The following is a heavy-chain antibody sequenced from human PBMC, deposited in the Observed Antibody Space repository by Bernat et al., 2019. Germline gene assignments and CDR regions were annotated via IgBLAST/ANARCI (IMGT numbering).Heavy chain of an antibody. Sequence: EVQLVETGGGLTQPGGSLRLSCAVSGLTVSSNYMSWVRQAPGKGLEWVSLIYTGDTTYYTDSVQGRFTISRDNSKNTLSLQMNSLRAKDTAVYYCARDNYYGSGIWGLDVWGQGTTVTVSS. CDR2: IYTGDTT. V-gene: IGHV3-53*02. J-gene: IGHJ6*02. CDR3: ARDNYYGSGIWGLDV. D-gene: IGHD3-10*01. CDR1: GLTVSSNY.